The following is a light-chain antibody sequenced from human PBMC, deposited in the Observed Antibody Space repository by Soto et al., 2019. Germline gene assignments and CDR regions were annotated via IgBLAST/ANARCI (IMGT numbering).Light chain of an antibody. J-gene: IGKJ1*01. CDR2: DAS. CDR1: QSVSSY. V-gene: IGKV3-11*01. Sequence: EIVLTQSPATLSLSPGERATLSCRASQSVSSYFAWYQQKPGQPPRLLIYDASNRATGIPARFSGSGSGTDFTLTISSLEPEDFAVYYCQQRSNGPLTFGQGTKVDIK. CDR3: QQRSNGPLT.